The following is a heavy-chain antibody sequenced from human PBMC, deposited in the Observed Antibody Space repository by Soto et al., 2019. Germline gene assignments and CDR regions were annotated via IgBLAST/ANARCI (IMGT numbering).Heavy chain of an antibody. CDR3: ARCPRRGSGSVWAFGI. J-gene: IGHJ3*02. D-gene: IGHD3-10*01. Sequence: EVQLVQSGAEVKKPGESLKISCKGSGYNFTHHWIGWVRQMPGKGLDWMGIIFPDDSDTRYSPSFQGQVTISADKSITTAYLQWISLKASDTAMYYCARCPRRGSGSVWAFGIWGQGTLVTVSP. CDR2: IFPDDSDT. CDR1: GYNFTHHW. V-gene: IGHV5-51*03.